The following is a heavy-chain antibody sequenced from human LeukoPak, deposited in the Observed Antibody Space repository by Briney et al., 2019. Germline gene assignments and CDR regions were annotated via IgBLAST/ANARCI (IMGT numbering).Heavy chain of an antibody. V-gene: IGHV4-59*08. D-gene: IGHD3-10*01. J-gene: IGHJ4*02. CDR1: GGSISSYY. CDR3: ARTMVRGEGDY. CDR2: IYNSGST. Sequence: PSETLSLTCTVSGGSISSYYWSWIRQPPGKGLEWIGYIYNSGSTNYNPSLKSRVTISIDTSKNQFSLKLSSVTAADTAVYYCARTMVRGEGDYWGQGTLVTVSP.